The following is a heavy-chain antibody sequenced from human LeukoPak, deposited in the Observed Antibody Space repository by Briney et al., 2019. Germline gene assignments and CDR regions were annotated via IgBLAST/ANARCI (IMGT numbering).Heavy chain of an antibody. J-gene: IGHJ3*02. Sequence: AGGSLRLSCAASGFTFSSYGMHWVRQAPGKGLEWVAVIWYDGSNKYYADSVKGRFTISRDNSKNTLYLQMNSLRAEDTAVYYCARDGPHYYGLDIWGQGTMVTVSS. V-gene: IGHV3-33*01. CDR2: IWYDGSNK. D-gene: IGHD3-10*01. CDR1: GFTFSSYG. CDR3: ARDGPHYYGLDI.